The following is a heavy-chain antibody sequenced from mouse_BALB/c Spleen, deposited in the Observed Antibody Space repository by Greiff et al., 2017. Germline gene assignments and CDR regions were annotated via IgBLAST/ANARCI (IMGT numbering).Heavy chain of an antibody. J-gene: IGHJ4*01. CDR1: SYTFTDYA. V-gene: IGHV1-67*01. D-gene: IGHD2-4*01. Sequence: VQLQQSGPELVRPGVSVKISCKGSSYTFTDYAMHWVKQSHAKSLEWIGVISTYYGNTNYNQKFKGKATMTVDKSSSTAYMELARLTSEDSAVYYCARGAITTDYAMDYWVQGTSVTVSS. CDR2: ISTYYGNT. CDR3: ARGAITTDYAMDY.